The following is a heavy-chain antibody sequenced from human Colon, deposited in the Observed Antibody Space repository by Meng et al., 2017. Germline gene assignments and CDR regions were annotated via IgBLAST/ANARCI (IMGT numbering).Heavy chain of an antibody. J-gene: IGHJ4*02. V-gene: IGHV3-23*01. D-gene: IGHD4/OR15-4a*01. CDR2: ISARDGST. Sequence: GESLKISCAGSGFTFSSYAMSWVRQGPGKGLEWVASISARDGSTYYADSIKGRFTISRDNSRNTLFLQMHSLRAEDTAVYYCAKGAEIAVRTYNFDYWGPGTLVTVSS. CDR1: GFTFSSYA. CDR3: AKGAEIAVRTYNFDY.